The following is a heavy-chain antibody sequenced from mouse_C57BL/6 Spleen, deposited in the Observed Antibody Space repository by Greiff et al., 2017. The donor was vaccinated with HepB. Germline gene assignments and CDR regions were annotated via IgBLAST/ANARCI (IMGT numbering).Heavy chain of an antibody. D-gene: IGHD2-1*01. CDR3: ARDGNYVGYYAMDY. J-gene: IGHJ4*01. Sequence: EVMLVESGGGLVKPGGSLKLSCAASGFTFSSYAMSWVRQTPEKRLEWVATISDGGSYTYYPDNVKGRFTISRDNAKNNLYLQMSHLKSEDTAMYYCARDGNYVGYYAMDYWGQGTSVTVSS. V-gene: IGHV5-4*03. CDR2: ISDGGSYT. CDR1: GFTFSSYA.